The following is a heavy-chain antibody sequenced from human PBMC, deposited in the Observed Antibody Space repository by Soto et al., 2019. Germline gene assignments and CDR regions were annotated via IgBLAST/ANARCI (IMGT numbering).Heavy chain of an antibody. V-gene: IGHV1-3*01. CDR1: GYTFTSYA. Sequence: ASVKVSCKASGYTFTSYAMHWVRQAPGQRLEWMGWINAGNGNTKYPQKFQGRVTITRDTSASTAYMELSSLRSEDTAVYYCARDEKEYSSRNYCCMDVWGQGTTVTVSS. CDR2: INAGNGNT. J-gene: IGHJ6*02. CDR3: ARDEKEYSSRNYCCMDV. D-gene: IGHD6-13*01.